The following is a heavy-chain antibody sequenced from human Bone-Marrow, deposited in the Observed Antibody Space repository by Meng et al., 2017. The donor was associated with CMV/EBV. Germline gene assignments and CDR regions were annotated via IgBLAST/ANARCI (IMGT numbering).Heavy chain of an antibody. Sequence: GGSLRLSCAASGFTFSNAWMSWVGQAPGKGLEWVSSISSSSSYIYYADSVKGRFTISRDNAKNSLYLQMNSLRAEDTAVYYCARDQYCSSTSCSPGLYYYYYYGMDVWGQGTTVTVSS. D-gene: IGHD2-2*01. J-gene: IGHJ6*02. CDR1: GFTFSNAW. CDR3: ARDQYCSSTSCSPGLYYYYYYGMDV. V-gene: IGHV3-21*01. CDR2: ISSSSSYI.